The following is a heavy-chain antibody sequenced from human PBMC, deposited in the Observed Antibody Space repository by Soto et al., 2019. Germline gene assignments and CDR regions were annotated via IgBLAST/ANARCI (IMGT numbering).Heavy chain of an antibody. CDR2: IYYSGST. CDR1: GGNISSGDYY. CDR3: ARGSMVQGYYYYGMDV. J-gene: IGHJ6*02. Sequence: TSETLSLTCTVSGGNISSGDYYWSWIRQPPGKGLEWIGYIYYSGSTYYNPSLKSRVTISVDTSKNRFSLKLSSVTAADTAVYYCARGSMVQGYYYYGMDVWGQGTTVTVSS. V-gene: IGHV4-30-4*01. D-gene: IGHD3-10*01.